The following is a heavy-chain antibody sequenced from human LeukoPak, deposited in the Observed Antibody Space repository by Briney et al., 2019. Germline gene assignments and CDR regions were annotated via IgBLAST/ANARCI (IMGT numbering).Heavy chain of an antibody. CDR3: ARGVWAPFDS. V-gene: IGHV3-7*01. J-gene: IGHJ4*02. CDR1: GFRLSNYW. CDR2: IKQDGSEK. D-gene: IGHD7-27*01. Sequence: SGGSLILSCAASGFRLSNYWMNWVRPAPGKGLEWVANIKQDGSEKNYVDSVKGRFSISRDNAKNSLILQMNSLRDEDTAVYYCARGVWAPFDSWGQGTLVSVSS.